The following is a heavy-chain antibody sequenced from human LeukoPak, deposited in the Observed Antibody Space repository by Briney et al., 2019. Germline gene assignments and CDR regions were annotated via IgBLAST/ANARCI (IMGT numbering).Heavy chain of an antibody. CDR3: AKDRSCTNDICHGDFDY. D-gene: IGHD2-8*01. CDR1: GFTFSSYA. J-gene: IGHJ4*02. V-gene: IGHV3-23*01. Sequence: GGSLRLSCAASGFTFSSYAVSWVRQAPGKGLEWVSSISGSGGSTYSADSVKGRFTISRDNSKNTLYLQMNSLRAEETALYYCAKDRSCTNDICHGDFDYWGQGTLVTVSS. CDR2: ISGSGGST.